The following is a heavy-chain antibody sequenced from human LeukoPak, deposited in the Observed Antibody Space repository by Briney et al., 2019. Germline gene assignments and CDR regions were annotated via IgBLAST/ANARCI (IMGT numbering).Heavy chain of an antibody. D-gene: IGHD3-16*01. CDR1: GFTFSSYA. Sequence: PGGSLRLPCAASGFTFSSYAMHWVRQAPGKGLEWVAVIWNDGSNKYYADSVKGRFTISRDNSKNTVYLQMNSLRAEDTAVYYCARGRQLGGPTTVYFDYWGQGTLVTVSS. CDR3: ARGRQLGGPTTVYFDY. J-gene: IGHJ4*02. V-gene: IGHV3-30*04. CDR2: IWNDGSNK.